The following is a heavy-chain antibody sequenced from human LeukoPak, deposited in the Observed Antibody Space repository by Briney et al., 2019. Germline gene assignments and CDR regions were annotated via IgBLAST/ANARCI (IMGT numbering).Heavy chain of an antibody. CDR2: IYYSGST. D-gene: IGHD2-2*01. Sequence: PSETLSLTCTVSGGSISSYYWSWIRQPPGKGLEWIGYIYYSGSTNYNPSLKSRVTISVDTSKNQFSLKLSSVTAADTAVYYCARMPYGSSTSCYFRFDPWGQGTLVTVSS. V-gene: IGHV4-59*01. CDR3: ARMPYGSSTSCYFRFDP. CDR1: GGSISSYY. J-gene: IGHJ5*02.